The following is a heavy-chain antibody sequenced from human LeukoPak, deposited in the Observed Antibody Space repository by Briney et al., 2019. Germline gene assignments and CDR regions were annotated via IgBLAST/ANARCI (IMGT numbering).Heavy chain of an antibody. Sequence: PSETLSLTGTVSGGSISSGDYYWSWIRQPPGKGLEWIGYIYYSGSTYYNPSLKSRVTISVDTSKNQFSLKLSSVTAADTAVYYCARGRSPPLGYGMDVWGQGTTVTVSS. CDR1: GGSISSGDYY. J-gene: IGHJ6*02. CDR3: ARGRSPPLGYGMDV. D-gene: IGHD3-16*01. V-gene: IGHV4-30-4*01. CDR2: IYYSGST.